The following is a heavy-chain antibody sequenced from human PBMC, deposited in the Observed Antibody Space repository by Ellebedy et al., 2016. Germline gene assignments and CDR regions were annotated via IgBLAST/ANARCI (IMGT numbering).Heavy chain of an antibody. V-gene: IGHV3-7*04. D-gene: IGHD5-18*01. CDR2: IKQDGGEK. CDR1: GFTFSSYW. Sequence: GESLKISXVSSGFTFSSYWMTWVRQAPGKGLEWVANIKQDGGEKYYVDSVKGRFIISRDNAKNSLFLQMNSLRAEDTAVYYCARVGAGGYEDYYYGMDVWGQGTTVTVSS. J-gene: IGHJ6*02. CDR3: ARVGAGGYEDYYYGMDV.